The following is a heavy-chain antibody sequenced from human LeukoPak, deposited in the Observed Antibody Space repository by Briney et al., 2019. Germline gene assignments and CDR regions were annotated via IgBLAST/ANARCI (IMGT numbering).Heavy chain of an antibody. D-gene: IGHD1-26*01. Sequence: GGSLRLSCTGSGFRFSDYGIHWVRLVPGKGLEWVALMSFDKSSKDYADSVKGRFTISRDNSNDTLFLQMSSLRADDTAVYYCVRSRIWEVLSSFDLWGQGALVIVSS. CDR2: MSFDKSSK. CDR1: GFRFSDYG. V-gene: IGHV3-30*03. J-gene: IGHJ4*02. CDR3: VRSRIWEVLSSFDL.